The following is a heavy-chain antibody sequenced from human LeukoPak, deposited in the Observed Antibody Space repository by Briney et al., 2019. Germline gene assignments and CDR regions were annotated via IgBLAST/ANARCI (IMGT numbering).Heavy chain of an antibody. CDR3: ARNRDYGQTGYFDY. CDR1: GFTVSSNY. D-gene: IGHD4/OR15-4a*01. Sequence: GGSLRPSCAASGFTVSSNYMSWVRQSPGKGLEWLSVIYSGGSTYYADSVKGRFNIYRDHSKNTLYLQLNSLRAEDTAVYYCARNRDYGQTGYFDYWGQGTLVTVSS. V-gene: IGHV3-66*01. J-gene: IGHJ4*02. CDR2: IYSGGST.